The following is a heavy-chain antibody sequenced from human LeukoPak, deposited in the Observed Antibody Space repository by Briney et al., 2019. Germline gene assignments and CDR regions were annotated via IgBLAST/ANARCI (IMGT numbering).Heavy chain of an antibody. D-gene: IGHD3-22*01. Sequence: GGSLRLSCAASGFTFSDYYMSRIRQAPGEGLEWVSYISSSGSTIYYADSVKGRFTISRDNAKNSLYLQMNSLRAEDTAVYYCARVRYYDSSGYYYNFHFGYWGQGTLVTVSS. CDR3: ARVRYYDSSGYYYNFHFGY. J-gene: IGHJ4*02. CDR1: GFTFSDYY. V-gene: IGHV3-11*01. CDR2: ISSSGSTI.